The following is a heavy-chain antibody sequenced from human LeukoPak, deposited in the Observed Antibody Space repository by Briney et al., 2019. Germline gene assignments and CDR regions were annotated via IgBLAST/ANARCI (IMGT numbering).Heavy chain of an antibody. D-gene: IGHD2-2*01. CDR1: GGSISSYY. CDR2: IYYSGST. J-gene: IGHJ6*03. V-gene: IGHV4-59*01. CDR3: ARGKTTVVVPAVPVWYMDV. Sequence: TTSETLSLXCTVSGGSISSYYWSWIRQPPGKGLEWIGYIYYSGSTNYNPSLKSRVTISVDTSKNQFSLKLSSVTAADTAVYYCARGKTTVVVPAVPVWYMDVWGKGTTVTVSS.